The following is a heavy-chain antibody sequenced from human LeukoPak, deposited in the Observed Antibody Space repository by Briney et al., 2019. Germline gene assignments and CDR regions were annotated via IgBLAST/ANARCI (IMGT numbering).Heavy chain of an antibody. D-gene: IGHD3-10*02. J-gene: IGHJ4*02. CDR2: IRYDGSNK. CDR3: AKEHYVFGGKSL. V-gene: IGHV3-30*02. Sequence: PGGSLRLSCAASGFTFSSYGMHWVRQAPGKGLEWVAFIRYDGSNKYYADSVKGRFTISRDNSKNKLYLQMNSLRAEDTAVYYCAKEHYVFGGKSLWGQGTLVTVSS. CDR1: GFTFSSYG.